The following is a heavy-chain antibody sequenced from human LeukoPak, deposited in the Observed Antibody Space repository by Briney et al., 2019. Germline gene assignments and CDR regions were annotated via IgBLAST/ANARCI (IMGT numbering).Heavy chain of an antibody. Sequence: PGGSLRLSCAASGLTFSSYWMSWVRQAPGKGLEWVANIKQDGSEKYYVDSVKGRFTISRDNAKNSLYLQMNSLRAEDTAVYYCASLIAGITMVRGGIGDAFDIWGQGTMVTVSS. CDR3: ASLIAGITMVRGGIGDAFDI. CDR1: GLTFSSYW. V-gene: IGHV3-7*01. D-gene: IGHD3-10*01. CDR2: IKQDGSEK. J-gene: IGHJ3*02.